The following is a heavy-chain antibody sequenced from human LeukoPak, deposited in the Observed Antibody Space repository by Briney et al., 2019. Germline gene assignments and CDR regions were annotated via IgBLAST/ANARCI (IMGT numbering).Heavy chain of an antibody. V-gene: IGHV3-23*01. CDR2: ISGSGGST. D-gene: IGHD2-2*01. J-gene: IGHJ1*01. CDR3: AKVSAPMQYFQH. Sequence: GGSLRLSCAASGFTFSSYAMSWVRQAPGKGLEWVSAISGSGGSTCYADSVKGRFTISRDNSKNTLYLQMNSLRAEDTAVYYCAKVSAPMQYFQHWGQGTLVTVSS. CDR1: GFTFSSYA.